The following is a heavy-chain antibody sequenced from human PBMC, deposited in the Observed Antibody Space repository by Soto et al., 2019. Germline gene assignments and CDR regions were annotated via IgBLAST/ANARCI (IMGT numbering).Heavy chain of an antibody. V-gene: IGHV3-7*04. CDR2: IKQDGSEK. Sequence: EVQLVESGGGLVQPGGSLRLSCAASGFTFSSYWMSWVRQAPGKGLEWVANIKQDGSEKYYVDCVKCRFTISRENNKNSLYLQMNSLRAEDTAVYYCARVRYKLLGGYYYYYYMDVWGKGTTVTVSS. J-gene: IGHJ6*03. CDR1: GFTFSSYW. CDR3: ARVRYKLLGGYYYYYYMDV. D-gene: IGHD2-2*01.